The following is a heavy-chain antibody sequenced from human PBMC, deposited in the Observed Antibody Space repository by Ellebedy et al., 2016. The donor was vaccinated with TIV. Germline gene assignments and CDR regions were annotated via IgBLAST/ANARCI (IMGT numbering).Heavy chain of an antibody. CDR3: TTDLLNTAMVI. V-gene: IGHV3-15*01. J-gene: IGHJ4*02. CDR2: IKSKTDGGTT. Sequence: PGGSLRLSCEASGFTFSNAWMSWVRQAPGKGLEWVGRIKSKTDGGTTDYAAPVKGRFTISRDDSKNTLYLQMNSLKTEDTAVYYCTTDLLNTAMVIWGQGTLVTVSS. D-gene: IGHD5-18*01. CDR1: GFTFSNAW.